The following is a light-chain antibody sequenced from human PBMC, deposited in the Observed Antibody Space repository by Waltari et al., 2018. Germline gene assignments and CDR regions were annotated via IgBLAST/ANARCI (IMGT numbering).Light chain of an antibody. Sequence: EIELTQSPGTLSLSPGERATLSCRASQSISRTLAWYQQKPGQAPRLLIYGASTRPTGIPDRFSGSGSGTDFSLTISRLEPEDFAVYYCQHYVRLPVTFGQGTKVEIK. J-gene: IGKJ1*01. CDR2: GAS. CDR3: QHYVRLPVT. CDR1: QSISRT. V-gene: IGKV3-20*01.